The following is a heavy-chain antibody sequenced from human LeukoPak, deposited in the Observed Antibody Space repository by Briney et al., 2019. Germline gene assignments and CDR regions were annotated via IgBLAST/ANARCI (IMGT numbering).Heavy chain of an antibody. V-gene: IGHV4-34*01. Sequence: SETLSLTCAVYGGSFSGYYWSWIRQPPGKGLEWIGSIYYSGSTYYNPSLKSRVTISVDTSKNQFSLKLSSVTAADTAVYYCARDDIDRLYIAAAGTAHYNAFDIWGQGTMVTVSS. D-gene: IGHD6-13*01. CDR3: ARDDIDRLYIAAAGTAHYNAFDI. J-gene: IGHJ3*02. CDR1: GGSFSGYY. CDR2: IYYSGST.